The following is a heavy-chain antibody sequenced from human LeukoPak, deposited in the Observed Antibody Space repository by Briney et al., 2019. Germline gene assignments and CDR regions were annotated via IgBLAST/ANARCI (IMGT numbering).Heavy chain of an antibody. CDR1: GFTFSDYY. CDR2: ISSSGSAI. V-gene: IGHV3-11*04. D-gene: IGHD3-22*01. J-gene: IGHJ4*02. CDR3: AKDWGYYYDSSGYPHPDY. Sequence: GGSLRLSCAASGFTFSDYYMSWIRQAPGKGLEWISYISSSGSAIYYADSVKGRFTISRDNAKNSLYLQMNSLRAEDTAVYYCAKDWGYYYDSSGYPHPDYWGQGTLVTVSS.